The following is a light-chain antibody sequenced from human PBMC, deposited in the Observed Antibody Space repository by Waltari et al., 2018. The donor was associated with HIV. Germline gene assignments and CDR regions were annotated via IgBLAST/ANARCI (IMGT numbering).Light chain of an antibody. CDR1: SSTPGAPYD. CDR2: SNN. V-gene: IGLV1-40*01. CDR3: QSFDSNLFGWV. J-gene: IGLJ2*01. Sequence: QSVLTQPPSVSGAPGQRVTISCPGRSSTPGAPYDVPRYQQLQGTAPKLLIYSNNKRPSGVPDRFSGSKSGTSASLAITGLQAEDEADYYCQSFDSNLFGWVFGGGTKLTVL.